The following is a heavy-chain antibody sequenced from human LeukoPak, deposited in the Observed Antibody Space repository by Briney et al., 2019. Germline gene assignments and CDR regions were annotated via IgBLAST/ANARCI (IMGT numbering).Heavy chain of an antibody. CDR1: GFTFSSYW. D-gene: IGHD5-18*01. Sequence: GGSLRLSYAASGFTFSSYWMTWIRQAQGKGLEWVANIKQDGSEKYYVDSVKGRFTISRDNAKNSLYLQMNSLRAEDTAVYYCARDTGGGYSCYDCWGQGTLVTVSS. CDR2: IKQDGSEK. J-gene: IGHJ4*02. CDR3: ARDTGGGYSCYDC. V-gene: IGHV3-7*01.